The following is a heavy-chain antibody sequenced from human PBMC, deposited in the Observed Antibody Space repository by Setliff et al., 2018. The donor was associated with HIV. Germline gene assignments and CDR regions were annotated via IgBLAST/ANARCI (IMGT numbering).Heavy chain of an antibody. V-gene: IGHV3-23*01. CDR3: AKGRAGYSFDY. CDR2: ISGSTGST. D-gene: IGHD6-13*01. CDR1: GFNFSNYG. J-gene: IGHJ4*02. Sequence: GGSLRLSCAASGFNFSNYGMHWVRQAPGKGLEWVSAISGSTGSTYYADSVKGRFTISRDNSKNTLYLQMNSLRAEDTAVYYCAKGRAGYSFDYWGQGTLVTVSS.